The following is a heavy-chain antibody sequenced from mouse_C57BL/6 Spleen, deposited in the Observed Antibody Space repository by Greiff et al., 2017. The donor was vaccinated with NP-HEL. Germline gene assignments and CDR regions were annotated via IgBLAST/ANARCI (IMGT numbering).Heavy chain of an antibody. Sequence: EVKLMESGGGLVKPGGSLKLSCAASGFTFSDYGMHWVRQAPEKGLEWVAYISSGSSTIYYADTVKGRFTISRDNAKNTLFLQMTSLRSEDTAMYYCARQGPSYYSNWTWFAYWGQGTLVTVSA. J-gene: IGHJ3*01. V-gene: IGHV5-17*01. D-gene: IGHD2-5*01. CDR1: GFTFSDYG. CDR3: ARQGPSYYSNWTWFAY. CDR2: ISSGSSTI.